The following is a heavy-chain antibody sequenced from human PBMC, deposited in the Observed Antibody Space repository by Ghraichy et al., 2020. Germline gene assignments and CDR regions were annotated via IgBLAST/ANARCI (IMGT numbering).Heavy chain of an antibody. CDR2: ISWNGGYI. D-gene: IGHD7-27*01. Sequence: GGSLRLSCAASGFTFDDYAMHWVRQAPGKGLEWVSGISWNGGYIDYADSVKGRFTISRDNAKNSLYLQMNSLRAEDTALYYCAKDQGANWGRIWNVGLWGRGTPVTVPS. J-gene: IGHJ2*01. CDR1: GFTFDDYA. CDR3: AKDQGANWGRIWNVGL. V-gene: IGHV3-9*01.